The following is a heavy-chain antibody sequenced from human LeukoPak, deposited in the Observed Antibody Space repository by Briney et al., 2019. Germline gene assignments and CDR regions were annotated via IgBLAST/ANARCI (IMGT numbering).Heavy chain of an antibody. J-gene: IGHJ4*01. CDR2: IYFSGNT. CDR1: GGSISSSTYY. V-gene: IGHV4-39*01. CDR3: ARQSTAMGTIDY. Sequence: SETLSLTCTVSGGSISSSTYYWGWIRQPPGEGLEWVGRIYFSGNTYYNPSLKSRLTISLDTSKNQCPLKLSPVTAADTAVYYCARQSTAMGTIDYWGQGTLVPVSS. D-gene: IGHD5-18*01.